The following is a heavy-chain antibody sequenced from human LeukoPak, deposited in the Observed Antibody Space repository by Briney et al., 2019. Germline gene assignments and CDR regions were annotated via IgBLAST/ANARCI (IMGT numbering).Heavy chain of an antibody. Sequence: GASMTVSCKASGYTFTSYGISWVRQAPGQGLEWMGWISAYNGNTNYAQKLQGRVTLTTDTSTSTAHMEMRSLRSDDTAVYYCARDSDILTGYSLQWDAFDIWGQGTMVTVSS. D-gene: IGHD3-9*01. CDR1: GYTFTSYG. J-gene: IGHJ3*02. V-gene: IGHV1-18*01. CDR2: ISAYNGNT. CDR3: ARDSDILTGYSLQWDAFDI.